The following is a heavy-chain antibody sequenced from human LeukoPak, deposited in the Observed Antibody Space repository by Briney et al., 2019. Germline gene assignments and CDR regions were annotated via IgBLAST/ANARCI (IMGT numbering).Heavy chain of an antibody. J-gene: IGHJ4*02. CDR2: IIPVFGTA. V-gene: IGHV1-69*05. CDR3: ARQPLAARRPNYFDY. D-gene: IGHD6-6*01. CDR1: GGTLSSYA. Sequence: GASVKVSCKASGGTLSSYAISWVRQAPGQGLEWMGGIIPVFGTANYAQKFQGRVTITTDESTSTAYMELSSLRSEDTAVYYCARQPLAARRPNYFDYWGQGTLVTVSS.